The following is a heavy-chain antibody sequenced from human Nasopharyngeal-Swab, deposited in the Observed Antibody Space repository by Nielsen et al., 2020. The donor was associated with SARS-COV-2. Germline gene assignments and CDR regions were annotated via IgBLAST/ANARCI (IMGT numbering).Heavy chain of an antibody. CDR2: ISGSGGST. CDR1: GFTFSSYG. V-gene: IGHV3-23*01. CDR3: AKDPRNTAMVNYFDY. Sequence: GEALKISCAASGFTFSSYGMHWVRQAPGKGLEWVSAISGSGGSTYYADSVKGRFTISRDNSKNTLYLQMNSLRAEDTAVYYCAKDPRNTAMVNYFDYRGQGTLVTVSS. J-gene: IGHJ4*02. D-gene: IGHD5-18*01.